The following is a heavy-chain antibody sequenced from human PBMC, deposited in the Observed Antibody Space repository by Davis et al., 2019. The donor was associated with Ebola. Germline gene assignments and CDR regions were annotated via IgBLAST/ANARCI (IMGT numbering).Heavy chain of an antibody. CDR1: GYTFTGYY. V-gene: IGHV1-2*02. CDR3: ARVKGVTMIVEV. D-gene: IGHD3-22*01. Sequence: ASVTVSCKASGYTFTGYYMHWVRQAPGQGLEWMGWINPNSGGTNYAQKFQGRVTMTRDTSISTAYMELSRLRSDDTAVYYCARVKGVTMIVEVWGKGTTVTVSS. CDR2: INPNSGGT. J-gene: IGHJ6*04.